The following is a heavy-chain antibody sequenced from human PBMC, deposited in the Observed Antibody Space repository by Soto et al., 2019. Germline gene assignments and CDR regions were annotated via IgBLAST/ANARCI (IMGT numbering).Heavy chain of an antibody. CDR1: GFTFSSYG. CDR2: IWYDGSNK. J-gene: IGHJ4*02. V-gene: IGHV3-33*01. Sequence: GWSLRLSCAASGFTFSSYGMHWVRQAPGKGLEWVAVIWYDGSNKYYADSVKGRFTISRDNSKNTLYLQMNSLRAEDTAVYYCARDRAGYCSGGSCYRGFDYWGQGTRVTVA. CDR3: ARDRAGYCSGGSCYRGFDY. D-gene: IGHD2-15*01.